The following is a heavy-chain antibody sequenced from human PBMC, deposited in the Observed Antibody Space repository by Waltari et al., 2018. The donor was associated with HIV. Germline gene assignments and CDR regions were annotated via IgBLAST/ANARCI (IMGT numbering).Heavy chain of an antibody. CDR2: IFWNDDK. V-gene: IGHV2-5*01. CDR3: AHTHSRGYSYGYSGYYYGMDV. CDR1: GFSLRTRGVG. J-gene: IGHJ6*02. Sequence: QIALKESGPTLVKPTQTLTLTCTFSGFSLRTRGVGVSWIRQSPGKALECLALIFWNDDKRYSPSLKSRLTIAKDTSKNQVVLIMTNMDPVDTATYYCAHTHSRGYSYGYSGYYYGMDVWGQGATVTVSS. D-gene: IGHD5-18*01.